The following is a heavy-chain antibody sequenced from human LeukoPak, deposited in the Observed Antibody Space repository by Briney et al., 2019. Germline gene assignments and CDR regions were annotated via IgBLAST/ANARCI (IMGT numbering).Heavy chain of an antibody. CDR1: VFTFISYW. J-gene: IGHJ6*03. V-gene: IGHV3-7*03. Sequence: PGGSLRLSCAASVFTFISYWISSVRQAPGKGLEWVANIKQDGSEKYYVDSVKGRFTIYRDNAKNSLYLQMNSLRVEDTALYYCARDGGWYKRGLDHYYYYMDVWGKGTTVTISS. CDR2: IKQDGSEK. CDR3: ARDGGWYKRGLDHYYYYMDV. D-gene: IGHD6-19*01.